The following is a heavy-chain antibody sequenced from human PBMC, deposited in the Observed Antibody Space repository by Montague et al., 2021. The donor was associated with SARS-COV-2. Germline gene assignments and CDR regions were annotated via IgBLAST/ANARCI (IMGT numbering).Heavy chain of an antibody. J-gene: IGHJ6*02. CDR1: GGSIANSSYY. V-gene: IGHV4-39*01. CDR2: IYYTGTSFWNLHFGGTT. CDR3: ARSFLGYCSSSGCYKGDREDPLDI. D-gene: IGHD2-2*01. Sequence: SETLSLTCNVSGGSIANSSYYWVWIRQPPGKGLEWIGSIYYTGTSFWNLHFGGTTYYSPFLQTRVSISVDTSKKQFSLKLRSVTATDTALYFCARSFLGYCSSSGCYKGDREDPLDIWGQGTPVTVSS.